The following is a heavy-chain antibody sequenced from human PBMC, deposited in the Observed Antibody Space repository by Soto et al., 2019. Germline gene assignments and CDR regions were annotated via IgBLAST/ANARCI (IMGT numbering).Heavy chain of an antibody. CDR3: AKGSEGYCSGGSCYPS. CDR1: GFTFSSYA. CDR2: ISGSGGST. D-gene: IGHD2-15*01. V-gene: IGHV3-23*01. Sequence: GGSLRLSCAASGFTFSSYAMSWVRQAPGKGLEWVSAISGSGGSTYYADSVKGRFTISRDNSKNTLYLQMNSLRAEDTAVYYCAKGSEGYCSGGSCYPSWGQGTLVTVSS. J-gene: IGHJ5*02.